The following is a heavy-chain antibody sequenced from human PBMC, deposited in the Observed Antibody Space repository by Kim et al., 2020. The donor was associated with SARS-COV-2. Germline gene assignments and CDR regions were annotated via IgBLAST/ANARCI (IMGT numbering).Heavy chain of an antibody. Sequence: GESLKISCKGSGYSFTSYWISWVRQMPGKGLEWMGRIDPSDSYTNYSPSFQGHVTISADKSISTAYLQWSSLKASDTAMYYCASRGDSSGYRDYWGQGTLVTVSS. CDR3: ASRGDSSGYRDY. D-gene: IGHD3-22*01. CDR2: IDPSDSYT. V-gene: IGHV5-10-1*01. CDR1: GYSFTSYW. J-gene: IGHJ4*02.